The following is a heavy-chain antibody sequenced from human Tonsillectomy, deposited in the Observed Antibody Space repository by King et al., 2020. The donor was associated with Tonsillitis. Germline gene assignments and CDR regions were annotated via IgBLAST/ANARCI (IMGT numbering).Heavy chain of an antibody. J-gene: IGHJ4*02. Sequence: VQLQESGPGLVKPSDTLSLTCGVSGGSIGPNFWTWIRQPPGKGLEWIGYIYYSGSTTYNPSLKSRVAISVDTSKNQFSLRLSSVTAADTAVYYCARVYSRGWFLGFDHWGQGSLVTVST. V-gene: IGHV4-59*07. D-gene: IGHD6-19*01. CDR2: IYYSGST. CDR1: GGSIGPNF. CDR3: ARVYSRGWFLGFDH.